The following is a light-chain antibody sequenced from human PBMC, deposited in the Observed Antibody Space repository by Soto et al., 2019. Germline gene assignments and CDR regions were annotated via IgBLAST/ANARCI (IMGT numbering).Light chain of an antibody. Sequence: AIRMTQSPSSFSASTGDRVTITCRASQSINSSLAWYHQKPGKAPKLLIYDAYTLQSGVPSRFSGSGSGTDFTLTISCLQSEDFATYYCQHYYNYPIAFGGGTKVEIK. CDR3: QHYYNYPIA. V-gene: IGKV1-8*01. CDR2: DAY. CDR1: QSINSS. J-gene: IGKJ4*01.